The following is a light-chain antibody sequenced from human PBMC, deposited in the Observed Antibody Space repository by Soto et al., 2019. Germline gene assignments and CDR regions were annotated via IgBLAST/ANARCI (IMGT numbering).Light chain of an antibody. J-gene: IGKJ3*01. CDR1: QSVSSSY. V-gene: IGKV3-20*01. CDR3: QVYGDSVFT. CDR2: GAS. Sequence: EIVLTQSPGTLSLSPGERATLSCRASQSVSSSYLAWYQQKPGQAPRLLIYGASSRATGIPDRFSGSGSGTDFTLTISRLEPEDFAVYYCQVYGDSVFTFGPGTKVDLK.